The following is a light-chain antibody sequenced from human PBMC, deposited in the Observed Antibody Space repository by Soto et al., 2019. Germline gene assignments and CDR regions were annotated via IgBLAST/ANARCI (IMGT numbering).Light chain of an antibody. CDR1: QGISSA. CDR3: QQFNNYPQIT. J-gene: IGKJ5*01. V-gene: IGKV1D-13*01. Sequence: AIQLTQSPSSLSASVGDRVTITWRASQGISSALAWYQQKPGKAPKLLIYDASSLESGVPSRFSGSGSGTDLTLTISSLQPEDFATYYCQQFNNYPQITFGQGTRLEIK. CDR2: DAS.